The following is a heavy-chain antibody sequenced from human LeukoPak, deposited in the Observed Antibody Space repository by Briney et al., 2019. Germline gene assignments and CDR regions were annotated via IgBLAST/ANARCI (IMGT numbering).Heavy chain of an antibody. CDR2: IYTSGST. Sequence: SETLSLTCTVSGGSISSYYWSWIRQPAGKGLEWIGRIYTSGSTNYNPSLKSRVTMSVDTSKNQFSLKLSSVTAADTAVYYCARDRLMVYAGPWLDPWGQGTLVTVSS. CDR1: GGSISSYY. CDR3: ARDRLMVYAGPWLDP. J-gene: IGHJ5*02. D-gene: IGHD2-8*01. V-gene: IGHV4-4*07.